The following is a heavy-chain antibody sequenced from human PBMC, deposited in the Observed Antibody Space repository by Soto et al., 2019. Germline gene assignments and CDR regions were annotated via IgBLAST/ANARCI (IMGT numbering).Heavy chain of an antibody. J-gene: IGHJ3*02. CDR3: ARVRRQITMIVVVINDAFDI. V-gene: IGHV1-18*01. D-gene: IGHD3-22*01. Sequence: ASVKVSCKASGYTFTSYGISWVRQAPGQGLEWMGWISAYNGNTNYAQKLQGRVTMTTDTSTSTAYMELRSLRSDDTAVYYCARVRRQITMIVVVINDAFDIWGQGTMVTVSS. CDR1: GYTFTSYG. CDR2: ISAYNGNT.